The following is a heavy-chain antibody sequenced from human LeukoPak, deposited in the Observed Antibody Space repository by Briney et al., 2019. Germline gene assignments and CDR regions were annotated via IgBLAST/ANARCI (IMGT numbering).Heavy chain of an antibody. CDR2: IYYSGST. CDR1: GGSSSSYY. D-gene: IGHD6-13*01. J-gene: IGHJ1*01. CDR3: ASLRWYSRVIQH. Sequence: SETLSLTCTVSGGSSSSYYWSWIRQPPGKGLEWIGYIYYSGSTNYNPSLKSRVTISVDTSKNQFSLKLSSVTAADTAVYYCASLRWYSRVIQHWGQGTLVTVSS. V-gene: IGHV4-59*01.